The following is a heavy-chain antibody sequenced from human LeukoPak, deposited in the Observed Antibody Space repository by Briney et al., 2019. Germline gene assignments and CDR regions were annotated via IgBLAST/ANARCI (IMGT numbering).Heavy chain of an antibody. J-gene: IGHJ6*02. CDR1: GGSISSYY. CDR3: ARASYYDFWSGYYKAYYYYGMDV. Sequence: SETLSLTCTVSGGSISSYYWSWIRQPPGKGLEWIGYIYYSGSTNYNPSLKGRVTISVDTSKNQFSLKLSSVTAADTAVYYCARASYYDFWSGYYKAYYYYGMDVWGQGTTVTVSS. CDR2: IYYSGST. D-gene: IGHD3-3*01. V-gene: IGHV4-59*01.